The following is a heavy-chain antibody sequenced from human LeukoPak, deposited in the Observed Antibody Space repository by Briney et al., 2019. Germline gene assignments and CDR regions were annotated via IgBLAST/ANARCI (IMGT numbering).Heavy chain of an antibody. V-gene: IGHV3-33*06. D-gene: IGHD5-24*01. CDR2: IWYDGSNK. J-gene: IGHJ4*02. Sequence: GRSLRLSCAASGFTFSSYGMHWVRRAPGKGLEWVAVIWYDGSNKYYGDSVKGRFTISRDNSKNTLYLQMNSLRAEDTAVYYCAKEKMATIYYFDYWGQGTLVTVSS. CDR3: AKEKMATIYYFDY. CDR1: GFTFSSYG.